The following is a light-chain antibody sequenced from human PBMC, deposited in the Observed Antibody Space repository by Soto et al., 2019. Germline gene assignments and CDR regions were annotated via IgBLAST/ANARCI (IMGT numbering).Light chain of an antibody. CDR1: SSDSGDYDY. V-gene: IGLV2-14*01. CDR2: DVT. J-gene: IGLJ2*01. Sequence: QSALTQPASVSGSPGQSITISCTGTSSDSGDYDYVSWYQHLPGKAPKLLIFDVTHRPSGVSDRFSGSKSGNTASLTISGVRPEDEADYYCCSYTDIALDVVFGGGTQLTVL. CDR3: CSYTDIALDVV.